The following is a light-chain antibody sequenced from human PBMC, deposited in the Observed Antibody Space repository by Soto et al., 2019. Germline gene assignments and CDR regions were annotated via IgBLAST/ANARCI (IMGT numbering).Light chain of an antibody. CDR2: AAS. CDR3: QQYYHWPRT. J-gene: IGKJ1*01. Sequence: VLTQSPVTLTLSPGGRATLSFRASQSVSNLAWYQQKPGQTPRLLIYAASTRATGIPARFSGSGSGTDFNLTITSLQSEDFAVYYCQQYYHWPRTFGQGTKVDIK. CDR1: QSVSN. V-gene: IGKV3-15*01.